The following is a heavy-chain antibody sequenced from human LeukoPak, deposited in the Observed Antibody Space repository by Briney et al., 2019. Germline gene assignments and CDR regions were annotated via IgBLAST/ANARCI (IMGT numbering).Heavy chain of an antibody. CDR2: IASDGGNT. V-gene: IGHV3-64D*09. CDR1: GFTFSNYA. Sequence: GGSLRLSCSASGFTFSNYALHWVRQAPGKGREYVSAIASDGGNTYYAESVKGRFTISRDNSKNTLYLQMSSLTPEDTAVYYCARVEQWLGAFDIWGQGTMVTVSS. D-gene: IGHD6-19*01. CDR3: ARVEQWLGAFDI. J-gene: IGHJ3*02.